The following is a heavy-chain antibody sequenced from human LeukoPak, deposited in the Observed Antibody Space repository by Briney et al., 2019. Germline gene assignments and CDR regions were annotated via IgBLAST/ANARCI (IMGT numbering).Heavy chain of an antibody. CDR2: INHSGST. CDR3: ARVRITMVRAPLDQ. D-gene: IGHD3-10*01. CDR1: GGSFSGYY. V-gene: IGHV4-34*01. Sequence: SETRSLTCAVYGGSFSGYYWSWTRQPPGKGLEWIGEINHSGSTNYNPSLKSRVTISVDTSKNQFSLKLSSVTAADTAVYYCARVRITMVRAPLDQWARETVLTVSS. J-gene: IGHJ4*02.